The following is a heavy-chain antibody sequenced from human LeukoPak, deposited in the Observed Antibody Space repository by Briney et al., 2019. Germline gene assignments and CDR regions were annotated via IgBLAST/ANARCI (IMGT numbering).Heavy chain of an antibody. V-gene: IGHV4-34*01. J-gene: IGHJ4*02. Sequence: PSETLSLTCAVYGGSFSNYYWTWLRQTPGKGQAGIGEISHTGDITNYNPPLKSRVTISVDSSKKQFSLKVTSVTAADTGVYYCVRVPDITARPCDSWGPGTLVIVSS. D-gene: IGHD1-1*01. CDR3: VRVPDITARPCDS. CDR1: GGSFSNYY. CDR2: ISHTGDIT.